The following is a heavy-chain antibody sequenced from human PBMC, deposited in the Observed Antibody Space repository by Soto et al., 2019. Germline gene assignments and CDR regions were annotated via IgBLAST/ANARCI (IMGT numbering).Heavy chain of an antibody. CDR3: ASKSYGGFFDY. Sequence: SETLSLTCTMSGGSISSYYWSWIRQTPGKGLEWIGYIYYSGSTNYNPSLKSRVTISVDTSKNQISLKLSSVTAADTAVYYCASKSYGGFFDYWGQGTLVTVSS. D-gene: IGHD1-26*01. CDR1: GGSISSYY. V-gene: IGHV4-59*01. J-gene: IGHJ4*02. CDR2: IYYSGST.